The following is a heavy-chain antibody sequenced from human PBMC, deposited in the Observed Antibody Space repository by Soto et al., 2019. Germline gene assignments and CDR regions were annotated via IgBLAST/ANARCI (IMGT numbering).Heavy chain of an antibody. CDR3: VKGISYGYDVLDY. CDR2: ISGSGGSI. CDR1: GFTFSSYA. Sequence: DVQLLESGGDLVQPGESLRLSCVASGFTFSSYAMNWVRQAPGMGLERVSTISGSGGSIYYAGSVKGRFAISRDNSKNPLVLQMSSLRVEDTAIYYCVKGISYGYDVLDYWGQGTLVTVSS. J-gene: IGHJ4*02. D-gene: IGHD5-18*01. V-gene: IGHV3-23*01.